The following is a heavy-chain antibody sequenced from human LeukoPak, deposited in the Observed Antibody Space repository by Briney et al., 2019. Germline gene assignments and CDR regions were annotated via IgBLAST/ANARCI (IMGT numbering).Heavy chain of an antibody. Sequence: PGGSLRLSCAASGFTFSSYAMSWVRQAPGKGLEWIGEINHSGSTNYNPSLKSRVTISVDTSKNQFSLKLSSVTAADTAVYYCARGRRLGPVDYWGQGTLVTVSS. D-gene: IGHD3-9*01. CDR3: ARGRRLGPVDY. J-gene: IGHJ4*02. V-gene: IGHV4-34*01. CDR1: GFTFSSYA. CDR2: INHSGST.